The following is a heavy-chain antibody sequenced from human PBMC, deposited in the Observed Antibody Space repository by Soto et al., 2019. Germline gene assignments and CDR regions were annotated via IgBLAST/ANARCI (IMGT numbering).Heavy chain of an antibody. D-gene: IGHD1-26*01. CDR1: GLSVSSNY. V-gene: IGHV3-53*01. Sequence: GGSLRLSCAISGLSVSSNYLSWVRQAPGKGLEWVSVHYSGGSTYYADSVQGRFTISRDKSNNTLYLQMRRVRAEDTAVYFCARHRHPRGTVGATSPLDPWGQGTQGTVSS. CDR3: ARHRHPRGTVGATSPLDP. J-gene: IGHJ5*02. CDR2: HYSGGST.